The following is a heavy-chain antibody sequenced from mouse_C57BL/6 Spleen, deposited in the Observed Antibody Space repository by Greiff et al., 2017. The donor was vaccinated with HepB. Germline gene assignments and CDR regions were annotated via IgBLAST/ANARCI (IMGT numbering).Heavy chain of an antibody. Sequence: QVQLQQPGAELVMPGASVKLSCKASGYTFTSYWMHWVKQRPGQGLEWIGEIDPSDSYTNYNQKFKGKSTLTVDKSSSTAYMQLSSLTSEDSAVYYCARNWVPYAMDYWGQGTSVTVSS. V-gene: IGHV1-69*01. CDR1: GYTFTSYW. CDR3: ARNWVPYAMDY. CDR2: IDPSDSYT. D-gene: IGHD4-1*01. J-gene: IGHJ4*01.